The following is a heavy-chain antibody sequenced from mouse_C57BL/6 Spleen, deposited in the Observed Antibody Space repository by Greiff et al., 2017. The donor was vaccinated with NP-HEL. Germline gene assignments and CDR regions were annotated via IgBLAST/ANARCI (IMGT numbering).Heavy chain of an antibody. CDR2: IYPRSGNT. J-gene: IGHJ2*01. Sequence: QVQLKESGAELARPGASVKLSCKASGYTFTSYGISWVKQRTGQGLEWIGEIYPRSGNTYYNEKFKGKATLTADKSSSTAYMELRSLTSEDSAVYFCARGGSSYYFDYWGQGTTLTVSS. D-gene: IGHD1-1*01. V-gene: IGHV1-81*01. CDR3: ARGGSSYYFDY. CDR1: GYTFTSYG.